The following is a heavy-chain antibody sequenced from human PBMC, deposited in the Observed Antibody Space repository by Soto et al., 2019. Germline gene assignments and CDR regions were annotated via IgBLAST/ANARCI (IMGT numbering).Heavy chain of an antibody. CDR1: GGSISSGDYY. V-gene: IGHV4-30-4*01. CDR2: IFYTGST. Sequence: QVQLQESGPGLVKPSQTLSLTCTVSGGSISSGDYYWSWIRQPPGKGLEWIGYIFYTGSTYYNPSLKSRVTISLDTSKNQFSLKLSSLTAADTAVYYCARDSFSDTHYYFDYRGQGTLVAVSS. D-gene: IGHD1-26*01. J-gene: IGHJ4*02. CDR3: ARDSFSDTHYYFDY.